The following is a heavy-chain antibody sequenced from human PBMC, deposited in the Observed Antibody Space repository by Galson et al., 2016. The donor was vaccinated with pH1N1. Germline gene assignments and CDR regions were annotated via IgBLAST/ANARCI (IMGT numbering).Heavy chain of an antibody. V-gene: IGHV3-11*01. Sequence: SLRLSCVASGFTLSAYHMGWIRQAPGKGLEWISYISANGDTKHYAESVKGRFTVSRDNPENLLYLEMNSLRGDDTAVYFCARVGAMLTSYFHGMDAWGQGTTVVVSS. CDR1: GFTLSAYH. CDR3: ARVGAMLTSYFHGMDA. CDR2: ISANGDTK. J-gene: IGHJ6*02. D-gene: IGHD3-10*01.